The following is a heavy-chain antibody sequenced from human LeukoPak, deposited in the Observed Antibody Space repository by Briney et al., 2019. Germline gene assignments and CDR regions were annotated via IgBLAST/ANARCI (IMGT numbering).Heavy chain of an antibody. Sequence: AVKVSCKASGGTFSSYAISWVRQAPGQGLEWMGGIILIFGTANYAQKFQGRVTITTDESTSTAYMELSSLRSEDTAVYYCETHMGATGAVFDYWGQGTLVTVSS. CDR3: ETHMGATGAVFDY. CDR2: IILIFGTA. V-gene: IGHV1-69*05. J-gene: IGHJ4*02. D-gene: IGHD1-26*01. CDR1: GGTFSSYA.